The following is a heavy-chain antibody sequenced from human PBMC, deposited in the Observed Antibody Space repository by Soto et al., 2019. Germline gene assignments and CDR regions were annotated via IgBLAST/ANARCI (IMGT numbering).Heavy chain of an antibody. Sequence: QVQLVQSGAEVKKPGSSVKVSCKASGGTFSSYAISCVRQAPGQGLEWMGGIIPIFGTADYAQKFQGRVTITADESTRTAYMELSSLRSEDTAVYYCASHSGSSPEGRYYYGMDVWGQGTTVTVSS. J-gene: IGHJ6*02. D-gene: IGHD1-26*01. CDR1: GGTFSSYA. CDR2: IIPIFGTA. V-gene: IGHV1-69*12. CDR3: ASHSGSSPEGRYYYGMDV.